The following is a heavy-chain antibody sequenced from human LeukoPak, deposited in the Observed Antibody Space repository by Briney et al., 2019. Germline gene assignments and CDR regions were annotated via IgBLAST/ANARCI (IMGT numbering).Heavy chain of an antibody. V-gene: IGHV1-3*01. Sequence: ASVMVSCKASGYTFSTYTMHWVRQAPGQRLEWMGWINAGNGNTKYSQKFQGRVSITRDTSASTAYMEMSSLRCEDTAVYYCAREIDRDDYNRFFDYWVQGTLVTVSS. D-gene: IGHD5-24*01. J-gene: IGHJ4*02. CDR2: INAGNGNT. CDR3: AREIDRDDYNRFFDY. CDR1: GYTFSTYT.